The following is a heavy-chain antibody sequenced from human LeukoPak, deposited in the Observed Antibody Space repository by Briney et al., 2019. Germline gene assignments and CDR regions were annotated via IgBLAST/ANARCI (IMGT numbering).Heavy chain of an antibody. J-gene: IGHJ6*03. CDR2: INPNSGGT. D-gene: IGHD2-21*02. CDR1: GYTFTRYY. V-gene: IGHV1-2*02. CDR3: ARVLTYTGGSRYYYYYMDV. Sequence: ASVKVSCKASGYTFTRYYMHWVRQAPGQGLEWMGWINPNSGGTNYAQKFQGRVTMTRDTSISTAYTELSRLRSDDTAVYYCARVLTYTGGSRYYYYYMDVWGKGTTVTVSS.